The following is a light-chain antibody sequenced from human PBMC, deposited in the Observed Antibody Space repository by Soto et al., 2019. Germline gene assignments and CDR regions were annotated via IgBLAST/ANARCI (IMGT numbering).Light chain of an antibody. CDR3: QQYNSQWT. CDR1: QNISNW. V-gene: IGKV1-5*03. J-gene: IGKJ1*01. Sequence: DIQMTQSPSTLSAAVGDRVTITCRASQNISNWLAWYQQKPGKAPNLLIYKASSLQNGVPSRFSGSGSGTDFYLTISSLQPEDVATYYCQQYNSQWTFGPGTKVE. CDR2: KAS.